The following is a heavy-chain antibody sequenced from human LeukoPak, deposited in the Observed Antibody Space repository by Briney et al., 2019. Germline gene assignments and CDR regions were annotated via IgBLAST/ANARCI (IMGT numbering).Heavy chain of an antibody. V-gene: IGHV1-8*01. Sequence: ASVRVSCKASGYTFTSYDINWVRQATGQGLEWMGWMNPNSGNTGYAQKFQGRVTMTRNTSISTAYMELSSLRSEDTAVYYCARGREDSSGWYYFDYWGQGTLVTVSS. CDR1: GYTFTSYD. J-gene: IGHJ4*02. CDR2: MNPNSGNT. D-gene: IGHD6-19*01. CDR3: ARGREDSSGWYYFDY.